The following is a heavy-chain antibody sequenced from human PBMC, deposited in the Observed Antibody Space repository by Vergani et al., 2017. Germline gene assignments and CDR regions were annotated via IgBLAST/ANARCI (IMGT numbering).Heavy chain of an antibody. Sequence: QVQLQQWGAGLLKPSETLSLTCAVYGGSFSGYYWSWIRQPPGKGLEWIGEINHSGSTNYNPSLKSRVTISVDTSKNQFSLKLSSVTAADTAVYYCATYSSGWYYFVYWGQGTLVTVSS. CDR2: INHSGST. CDR3: ATYSSGWYYFVY. V-gene: IGHV4-34*01. D-gene: IGHD6-19*01. CDR1: GGSFSGYY. J-gene: IGHJ4*02.